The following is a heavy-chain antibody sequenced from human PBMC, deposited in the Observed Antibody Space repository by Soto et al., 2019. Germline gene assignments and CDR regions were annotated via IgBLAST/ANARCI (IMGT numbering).Heavy chain of an antibody. J-gene: IGHJ4*02. D-gene: IGHD3-3*01. CDR3: ARKGAYYDFWSGYYKYFDY. Sequence: WETLSLTCAVYGGSFSGYYWSWIRQPPGKWREWIGEINHSGGTNYNPSLKSRVTISVDTSKNQFSLKLSSVTAADTAVYYCARKGAYYDFWSGYYKYFDYWGQGTLVTVSS. CDR2: INHSGGT. V-gene: IGHV4-34*01. CDR1: GGSFSGYY.